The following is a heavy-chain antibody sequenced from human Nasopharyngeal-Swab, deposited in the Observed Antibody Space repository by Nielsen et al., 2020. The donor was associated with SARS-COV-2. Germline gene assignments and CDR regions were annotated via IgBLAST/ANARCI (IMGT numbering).Heavy chain of an antibody. V-gene: IGHV4-34*01. CDR3: ATSGYDADY. CDR2: INHSGST. D-gene: IGHD5-12*01. CDR1: GGSFSGYY. Sequence: SETLSLTCAVYGGSFSGYYWSWIRQPPGKGLEWIGEINHSGSTNYNPSLKSRVTISVDTSKNQFSLKLSSVTAADTAVYYCATSGYDADYWGQGTLVTVSS. J-gene: IGHJ4*02.